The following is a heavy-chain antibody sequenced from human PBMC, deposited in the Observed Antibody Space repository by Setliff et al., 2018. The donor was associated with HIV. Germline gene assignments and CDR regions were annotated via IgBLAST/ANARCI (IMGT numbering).Heavy chain of an antibody. V-gene: IGHV3-30*03. CDR1: GFTFSSYG. Sequence: LSCAASGFTFSSYGMHWVRQAPGKGLEWVSLISYDGSKKYYADSVKGRFSISRDNPKNTVYLQMNSLRPEDTAVYYCARARYYDSSGYYHWGQGTLVTVSS. CDR2: ISYDGSKK. D-gene: IGHD3-22*01. J-gene: IGHJ5*02. CDR3: ARARYYDSSGYYH.